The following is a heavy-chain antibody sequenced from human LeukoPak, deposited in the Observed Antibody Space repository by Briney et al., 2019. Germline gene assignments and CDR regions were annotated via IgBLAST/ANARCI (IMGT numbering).Heavy chain of an antibody. D-gene: IGHD2-15*01. J-gene: IGHJ5*02. CDR1: GFTFSSYS. Sequence: GGSLRLSCAASGFTFSSYSINWVRQAPGKGLGWVSSISSSSSYIYYADSVKGRFTISRDNAKNSLYLQMNSLRAEDTAVYYCARVSCSGGSCYSGWFDPWGQGTLVTVSS. CDR2: ISSSSSYI. CDR3: ARVSCSGGSCYSGWFDP. V-gene: IGHV3-21*01.